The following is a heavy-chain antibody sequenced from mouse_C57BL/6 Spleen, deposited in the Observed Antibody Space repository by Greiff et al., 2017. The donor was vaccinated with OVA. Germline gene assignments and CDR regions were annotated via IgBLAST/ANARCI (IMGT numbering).Heavy chain of an antibody. J-gene: IGHJ1*03. CDR2: IYPSASET. D-gene: IGHD2-4*01. CDR3: AREGYDYDGETGFDV. Sequence: QVQLQQPGAELVRPGSSVTLSCKASGYTFTNYWMDWVKQRPGQGLEWIGHIYPSASETHYNQKFKDKATLTVAKSSSTAYMQLSSLTSEDSAVYYWAREGYDYDGETGFDVWGTGTTVTVSS. CDR1: GYTFTNYW. V-gene: IGHV1-61*01.